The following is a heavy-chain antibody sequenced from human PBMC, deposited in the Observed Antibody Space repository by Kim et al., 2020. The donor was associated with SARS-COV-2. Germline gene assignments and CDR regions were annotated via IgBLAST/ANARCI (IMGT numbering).Heavy chain of an antibody. V-gene: IGHV4-39*01. D-gene: IGHD6-19*01. Sequence: SETLSLTCTVSGGSISSSSYYWGWIRQPPGKGLEWIGSIYYSGSTYYNPSLKSRVTISVDTSKNQFSLKLSSVTAADTAVYYCARTVAGDDAFDIWGQGTMVTVSS. CDR3: ARTVAGDDAFDI. CDR2: IYYSGST. CDR1: GGSISSSSYY. J-gene: IGHJ3*02.